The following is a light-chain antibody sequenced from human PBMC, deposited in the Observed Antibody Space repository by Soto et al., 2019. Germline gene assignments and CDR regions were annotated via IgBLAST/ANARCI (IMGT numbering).Light chain of an antibody. V-gene: IGKV3D-15*03. CDR3: QHYSSSGT. J-gene: IGKJ1*01. CDR1: QSVSSN. CDR2: GAS. Sequence: EIVMTQSPATLSVSPGERATLSCRASQSVSSNLAWYQQKPGQDPRLLIYGASNRATGTPDRFSGSGSGTYFTLTISIQEPEYVAVYYRQHYSSSGTFGQGTKVDIK.